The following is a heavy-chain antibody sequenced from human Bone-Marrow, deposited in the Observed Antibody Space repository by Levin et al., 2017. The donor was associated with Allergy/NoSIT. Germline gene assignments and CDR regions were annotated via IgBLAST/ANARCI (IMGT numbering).Heavy chain of an antibody. Sequence: LSLTCAASGFTFSDYDMNWIRQAPGKGLEWVSYISSGATIYYADSVKGRFTISRDNAKNSLYLQMNSLRAEDTAVYYCAKDLLDFYGMDVWGQGTTVTVSS. CDR2: ISSGATI. J-gene: IGHJ6*02. CDR3: AKDLLDFYGMDV. CDR1: GFTFSDYD. V-gene: IGHV3-11*01.